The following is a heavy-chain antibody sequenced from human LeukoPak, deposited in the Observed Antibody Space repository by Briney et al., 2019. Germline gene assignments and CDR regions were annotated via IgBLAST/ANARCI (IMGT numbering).Heavy chain of an antibody. Sequence: SGPALLKRTQTLTLTCTFSGFSLNNIGMLVSCIRQPPGKALEWLARIDWDDAKFYSTSLKTRLTISKDTSKNQVVLTMTNMDPVDTATYYCARLQGAAIGSKWLDPWGQGTLVTVSS. V-gene: IGHV2-70*04. CDR2: IDWDDAK. CDR1: GFSLNNIGML. J-gene: IGHJ5*02. CDR3: ARLQGAAIGSKWLDP. D-gene: IGHD3-10*01.